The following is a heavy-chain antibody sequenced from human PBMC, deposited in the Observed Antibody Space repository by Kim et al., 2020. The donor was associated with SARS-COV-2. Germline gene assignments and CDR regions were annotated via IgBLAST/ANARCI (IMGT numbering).Heavy chain of an antibody. V-gene: IGHV4-39*01. CDR2: IYYSGST. J-gene: IGHJ6*02. Sequence: SETLSLTCTVSGGSIRSSSYYWGWIRQPPGKGLEWIGSIYYSGSTYYNPSLKSRVTISVDTSKSQFSLKVSSVTAADTAIYYCARHEPNYYYYGMESWGQGTTVTVSS. CDR3: ARHEPNYYYYGMES. CDR1: GGSIRSSSYY.